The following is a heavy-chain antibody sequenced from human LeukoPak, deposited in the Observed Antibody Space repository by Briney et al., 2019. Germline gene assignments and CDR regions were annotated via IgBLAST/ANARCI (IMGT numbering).Heavy chain of an antibody. CDR3: ARQGWASYYYYGVDV. V-gene: IGHV4-39*01. J-gene: IGHJ6*02. D-gene: IGHD6-19*01. CDR1: GGSIRSSYYY. CDR2: IYYSGST. Sequence: TSETLSLTCTVSGGSIRSSYYYWGWIRQPPGKGLEWIGSIYYSGSTYYNSSLKSRVTISIDTSKNQFSLKLSSVTAADTAVYYCARQGWASYYYYGVDVWGQGTTVTVSS.